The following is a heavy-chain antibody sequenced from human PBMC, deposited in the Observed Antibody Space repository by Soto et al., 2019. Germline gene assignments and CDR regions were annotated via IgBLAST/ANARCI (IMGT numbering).Heavy chain of an antibody. J-gene: IGHJ6*02. CDR3: ARDRGDYYYYGMDV. CDR2: ISYDGSNK. V-gene: IGHV3-30*03. D-gene: IGHD3-10*01. Sequence: PGGSLRLSCAASGFTFSSYSMNWVRQAPGKGLEWVAVISYDGSNKYYADSVKGRFTISRDNSKNTLYLQMNSLRAEDTAVYYCARDRGDYYYYGMDVWGQGTTVTVSS. CDR1: GFTFSSYS.